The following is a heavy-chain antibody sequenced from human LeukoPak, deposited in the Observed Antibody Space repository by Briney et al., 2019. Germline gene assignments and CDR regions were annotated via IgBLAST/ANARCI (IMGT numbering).Heavy chain of an antibody. CDR1: GFTFSSYA. CDR3: ARPIDNGSGSYYFDY. Sequence: QPGRSLRLSCAASGFTFSSYAMPWVRQAPGKGLEWVAVISYDGSNEYYADSVKGRFTISRDNSKNTLSLQMNTLRPEDTAVYYCARPIDNGSGSYYFDYWGQGTLVTVSS. CDR2: ISYDGSNE. V-gene: IGHV3-30-3*01. D-gene: IGHD3-10*01. J-gene: IGHJ4*02.